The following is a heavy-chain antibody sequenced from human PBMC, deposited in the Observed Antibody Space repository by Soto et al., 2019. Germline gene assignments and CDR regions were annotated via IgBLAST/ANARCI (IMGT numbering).Heavy chain of an antibody. CDR2: IYSGGTT. CDR1: GFTVSSNY. CDR3: ASGASGNYR. J-gene: IGHJ1*01. V-gene: IGHV3-66*01. Sequence: EVQLVESGGGLVQPGGSLRLSCAASGFTVSSNYMTWVRQAPGKGLEWVSNIYSGGTTSYADSVKGRFTISRDNSKNTLFLQMTSLSDDDTAVYSCASGASGNYRWGQGTLVTVSS. D-gene: IGHD3-10*01.